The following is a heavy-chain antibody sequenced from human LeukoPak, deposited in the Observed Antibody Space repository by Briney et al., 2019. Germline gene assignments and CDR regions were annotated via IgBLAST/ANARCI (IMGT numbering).Heavy chain of an antibody. D-gene: IGHD1-26*01. Sequence: PGGSLRLSCAASGFTFRSYCMSWVRQAPGKGLEWVANKKQDGSEEYYVESVEGRFTISRDNAKDSPYLQMNSLRAEDTAVYYCARDAVGATVFDYWGQGNLVTVSS. CDR2: KKQDGSEE. J-gene: IGHJ4*02. CDR1: GFTFRSYC. V-gene: IGHV3-7*05. CDR3: ARDAVGATVFDY.